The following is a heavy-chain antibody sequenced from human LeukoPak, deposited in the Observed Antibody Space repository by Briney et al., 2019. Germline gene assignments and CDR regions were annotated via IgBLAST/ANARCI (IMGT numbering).Heavy chain of an antibody. V-gene: IGHV3-74*01. J-gene: IGHJ6*03. D-gene: IGHD3-16*01. CDR3: ARSLGPTEYYYMDV. CDR2: INSDGSST. CDR1: GFIFSYDW. Sequence: GGSLRLSCAASGFIFSYDWMHWVRQAPGKRLVWVSRINSDGSSTRYADSVKGRFTISRDNAKNTLYLQMNSLRAEDTAVYYCARSLGPTEYYYMDVWGKGTTVTVSS.